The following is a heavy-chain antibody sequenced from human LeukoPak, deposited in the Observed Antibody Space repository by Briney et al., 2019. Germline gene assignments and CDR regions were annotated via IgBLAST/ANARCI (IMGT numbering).Heavy chain of an antibody. CDR1: GGSISSYY. D-gene: IGHD6-19*01. Sequence: PSETLSLTCTVSGGSISSYYWSWIRQPPGKGLEWIGYIYYSGSTNCNPSLKSRVTISVDTSKNQFSLKLSSVTAANTAVYYCARGSTLAVAGTGGVDYWGQGTLVTVSS. CDR2: IYYSGST. J-gene: IGHJ4*02. V-gene: IGHV4-59*01. CDR3: ARGSTLAVAGTGGVDY.